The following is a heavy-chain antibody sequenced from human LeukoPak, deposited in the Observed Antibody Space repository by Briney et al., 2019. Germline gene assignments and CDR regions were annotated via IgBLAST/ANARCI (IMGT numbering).Heavy chain of an antibody. CDR2: IFPGDSDT. CDR1: GYRFTSYW. Sequence: GESLKISCEGSGYRFTSYWIGWVRQMPGKGLEWMGIIFPGDSDTRYNPSFQGQVTFSTDKSINTAYLQWSSLEASDTAMYYCVRSHSDNYFHYFDYWGQGTLVTVSS. D-gene: IGHD2/OR15-2a*01. CDR3: VRSHSDNYFHYFDY. J-gene: IGHJ4*02. V-gene: IGHV5-51*01.